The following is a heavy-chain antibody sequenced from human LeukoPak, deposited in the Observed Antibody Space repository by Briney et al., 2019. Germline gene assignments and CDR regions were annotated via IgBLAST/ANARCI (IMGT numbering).Heavy chain of an antibody. CDR3: ATYLRSAPFAF. CDR1: GFTFSNYW. D-gene: IGHD2/OR15-2a*01. J-gene: IGHJ4*02. Sequence: GGSLRLSCAASGFTFSNYWMSWVRQAPGKGLEWVANIKQDGSDKYYVDSVKGRFTISRDNAKNSLYLQMNSLRGEDTAVYYCATYLRSAPFAFWGQGPLVPVSS. V-gene: IGHV3-7*01. CDR2: IKQDGSDK.